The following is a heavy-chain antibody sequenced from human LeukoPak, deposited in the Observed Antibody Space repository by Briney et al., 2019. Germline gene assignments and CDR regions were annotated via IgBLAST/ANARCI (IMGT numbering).Heavy chain of an antibody. CDR2: IWYDGGNK. V-gene: IGHV3-33*01. J-gene: IGHJ4*02. CDR3: ARDRRYGEGIDY. Sequence: GRSLRLSCAASGFTLDSYGMHWVRQAPGKGLEWVAVIWYDGGNKYYADSVKGRFTISRDNSKNTLFLQMNSLRAEGTAVYYCARDRRYGEGIDYWGQGTLVTVSS. CDR1: GFTLDSYG. D-gene: IGHD4-17*01.